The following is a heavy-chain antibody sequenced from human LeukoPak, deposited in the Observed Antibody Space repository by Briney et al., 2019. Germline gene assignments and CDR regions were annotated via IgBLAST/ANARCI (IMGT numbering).Heavy chain of an antibody. Sequence: SQTLSLTCIVSGASFNTGDYYWNWIRQHPGKGLEWIGYIYNSGSTYYNPSLKSRVTISVYTSKNHFSLRLTSVSAADSAVYCCARGAPPDSWGQGTLVTVSS. CDR1: GASFNTGDYY. V-gene: IGHV4-31*03. CDR2: IYNSGST. J-gene: IGHJ4*02. CDR3: ARGAPPDS.